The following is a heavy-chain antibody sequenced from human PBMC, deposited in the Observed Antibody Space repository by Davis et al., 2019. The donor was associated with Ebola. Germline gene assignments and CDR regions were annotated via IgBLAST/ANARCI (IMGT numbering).Heavy chain of an antibody. D-gene: IGHD2-8*02. CDR2: IIPVFGTA. CDR1: GGTFTGYA. V-gene: IGHV1-69*13. J-gene: IGHJ5*02. Sequence: SVKVSCKSPGGTFTGYAISWVRQAPGQGLEWMGGIIPVFGTANYAQKLQGRVTITADESTNTAYMELRSLRSEDTAVYYCARGPSCTDNGCCRSWFGPWGQGTLVTVSS. CDR3: ARGPSCTDNGCCRSWFGP.